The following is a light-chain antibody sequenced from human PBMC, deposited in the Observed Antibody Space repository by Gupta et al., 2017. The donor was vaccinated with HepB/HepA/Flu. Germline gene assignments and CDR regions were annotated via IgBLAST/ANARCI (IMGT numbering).Light chain of an antibody. CDR2: LGS. J-gene: IGKJ3*01. V-gene: IGKV2-28*01. CDR1: QSLLLSNGYNY. CDR3: MQALQTPFT. Sequence: DIVLTQSPLSLPVTPGAPASSSCRSSQSLLLSNGYNYLDWYLQKPGQSPQLLIYLGSNRASGVPDRFSGSGSGTDFTLKISRVEAEDVGVYYCMQALQTPFTFGPGTKVEIK.